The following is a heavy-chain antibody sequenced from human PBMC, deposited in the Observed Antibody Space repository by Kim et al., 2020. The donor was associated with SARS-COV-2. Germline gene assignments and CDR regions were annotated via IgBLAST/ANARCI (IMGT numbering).Heavy chain of an antibody. J-gene: IGHJ4*02. CDR3: ARCPLLHTLSGYYFDN. D-gene: IGHD2-15*01. Sequence: SLQGQVTISADKSISTAYLQWSSLKASDTAMYYCARCPLLHTLSGYYFDNWGQGTLVTVSS. V-gene: IGHV5-51*01.